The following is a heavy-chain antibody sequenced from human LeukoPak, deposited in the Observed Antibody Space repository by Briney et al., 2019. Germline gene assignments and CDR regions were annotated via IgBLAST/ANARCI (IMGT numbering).Heavy chain of an antibody. Sequence: GGSLRLSCAASGFTFSSYSMNWVRQAPGKGLEWVSSISSSSSYIYYADSVKGRFTISRDNAKNSLYLQMNSLKTEDTAVYYCTLWLRMNKFDYWGQGTLVTVSS. CDR3: TLWLRMNKFDY. CDR1: GFTFSSYS. V-gene: IGHV3-21*03. D-gene: IGHD5-12*01. J-gene: IGHJ4*02. CDR2: ISSSSSYI.